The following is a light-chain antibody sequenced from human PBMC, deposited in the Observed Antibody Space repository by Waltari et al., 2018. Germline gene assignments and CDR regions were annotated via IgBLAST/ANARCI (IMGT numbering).Light chain of an antibody. CDR1: QSVGRS. J-gene: IGKJ1*01. Sequence: EIVLTQSPGTLSLSPGETATLSCRASQSVGRSLAWYQQKPGQAPRLLIYNIFNRATGIPDRFSCSGSGTDFTLTISRLEPEDFVVYYCQHYVRLPATFGQGTKVEIK. V-gene: IGKV3-20*01. CDR3: QHYVRLPAT. CDR2: NIF.